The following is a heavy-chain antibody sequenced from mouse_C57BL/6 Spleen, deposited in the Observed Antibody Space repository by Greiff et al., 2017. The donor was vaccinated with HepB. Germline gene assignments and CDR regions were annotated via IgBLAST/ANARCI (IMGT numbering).Heavy chain of an antibody. CDR3: ARRAIYYDYDGPSYYAMDY. CDR1: GYTFTSYW. V-gene: IGHV1-69*01. D-gene: IGHD2-4*01. Sequence: QVQLQQPGAELVMPGASVKLSCKASGYTFTSYWMHWVKQRPGQGLEWIGELDPSDSYTNYNQKFKGKSTLTVDKSSSTAYMQLSSLTSEDSAVYYCARRAIYYDYDGPSYYAMDYWGQGTSVTVSS. CDR2: LDPSDSYT. J-gene: IGHJ4*01.